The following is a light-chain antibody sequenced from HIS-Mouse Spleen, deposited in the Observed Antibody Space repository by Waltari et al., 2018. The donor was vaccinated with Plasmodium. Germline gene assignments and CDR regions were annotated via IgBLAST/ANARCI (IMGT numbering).Light chain of an antibody. CDR2: EDS. V-gene: IGLV3-10*01. CDR3: YSADSSGNHMV. CDR1: ALPKQS. J-gene: IGLJ3*02. Sequence: SYELTQPPSVSVSPGQTARITCSGDALPKQSSYWYQQKSGQAPVLVIYEDSKRPSGIRERCSGSSSGTMATVTISGAQVEDEADYDCYSADSSGNHMVFGGGTKLTVL.